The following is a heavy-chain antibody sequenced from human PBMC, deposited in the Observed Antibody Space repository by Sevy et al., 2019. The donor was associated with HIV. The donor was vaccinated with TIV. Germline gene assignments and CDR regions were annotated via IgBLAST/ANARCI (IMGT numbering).Heavy chain of an antibody. J-gene: IGHJ4*01. CDR3: AILGYCSKTLCSP. CDR2: FNPDTGDT. D-gene: IGHD2-8*01. CDR1: GYTFTGYY. V-gene: IGHV1-2*02. Sequence: GESLKISCTASGYTFTGYYMHWVRQAPGRGLEWLGWFNPDTGDTNYAQTFQGRVAMTRDTSISTAYLELISLRSDDTAVYFCAILGYCSKTLCSPWGQGTLVTVSS.